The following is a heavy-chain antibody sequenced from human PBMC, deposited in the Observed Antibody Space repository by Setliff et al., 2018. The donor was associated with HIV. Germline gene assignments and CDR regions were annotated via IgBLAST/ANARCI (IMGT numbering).Heavy chain of an antibody. Sequence: GESLKISCAASGFTFSSYAMSWVRQAPGKGLEWVSLIYSGGSSTYYADSVKGRFTISRDNSKNTLYLQMNSLRAEDTAVYYCAKGVDGYYYYYYMDVWGKGTTVTVPS. V-gene: IGHV3-23*03. CDR1: GFTFSSYA. J-gene: IGHJ6*03. CDR3: AKGVDGYYYYYYMDV. CDR2: IYSGGSST.